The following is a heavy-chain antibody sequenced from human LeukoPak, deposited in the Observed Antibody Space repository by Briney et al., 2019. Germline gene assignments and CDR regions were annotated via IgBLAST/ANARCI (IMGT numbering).Heavy chain of an antibody. D-gene: IGHD4-23*01. CDR1: GFTFSSYS. CDR2: ISGSSRPI. J-gene: IGHJ3*02. V-gene: IGHV3-48*01. CDR3: ARDTYGGNSGSYAFDI. Sequence: GGSLRLSCAASGFTFSSYSMNWVRQAPGRGLEWVSYISGSSRPIYYADSVKGRFTISRDNAKNSLYLQMNSLRAEDTAVYYCARDTYGGNSGSYAFDIWGQGTMVTVSS.